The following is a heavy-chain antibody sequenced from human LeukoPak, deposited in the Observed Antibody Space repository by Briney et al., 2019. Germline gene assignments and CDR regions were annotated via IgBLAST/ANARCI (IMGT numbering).Heavy chain of an antibody. CDR3: ARVIYSGWEGELSD. J-gene: IGHJ4*02. D-gene: IGHD6-19*01. CDR2: INSDGSTT. V-gene: IGHV3-74*01. CDR1: GFTFSGYW. Sequence: PGRSLRLSCAASGFTFSGYWMHWVRQAPGKWLVWASRINSDGSTTSYADSVMGRFTISRDNAKNTLYLQMNSLRAEDTAVYYCARVIYSGWEGELSDWGQGTLVTVSS.